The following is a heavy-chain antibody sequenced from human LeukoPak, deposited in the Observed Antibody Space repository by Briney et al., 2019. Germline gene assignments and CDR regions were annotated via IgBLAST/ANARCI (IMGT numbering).Heavy chain of an antibody. D-gene: IGHD6-19*01. CDR2: INPSGGRT. CDR1: GYTFTSYY. CDR3: ARDRSIAVAGTRGYFDY. J-gene: IGHJ4*02. Sequence: ASVKVSCKASGYTFTSYYMHWVRQAPGQGLEWMGIINPSGGRTSYAQKFQGRVTMTRDTSTSTVYMELSSLRSEDTAVHYCARDRSIAVAGTRGYFDYWGQGTLVTVSS. V-gene: IGHV1-46*01.